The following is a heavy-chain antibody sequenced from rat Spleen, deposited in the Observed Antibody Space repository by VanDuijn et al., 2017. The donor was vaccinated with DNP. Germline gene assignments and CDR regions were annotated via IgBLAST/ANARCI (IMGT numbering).Heavy chain of an antibody. CDR1: GFTFSNYG. CDR2: IRYDGGST. Sequence: EVQLVESGGGLVQPGRSLKLSCAASGFTFSNYGMAWVRQAPKKGLEWVAYIRYDGGSTYYRDSVKGRFTISRDNAKSTLYLQMDSLRSEDTATYYCTTDTMGPSPFDYWGQGVMVTVSS. V-gene: IGHV5-20*01. CDR3: TTDTMGPSPFDY. J-gene: IGHJ2*01. D-gene: IGHD1-7*01.